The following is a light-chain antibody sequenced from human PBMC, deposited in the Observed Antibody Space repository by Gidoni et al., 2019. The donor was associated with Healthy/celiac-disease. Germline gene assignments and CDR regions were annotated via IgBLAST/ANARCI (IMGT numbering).Light chain of an antibody. CDR1: SGPSSYI. Sequence: QPVLTQSSSASSSLGSSVKLTRTLSSGPSSYIIAWHQQQPGKAPRYLMKLEGSGSYNKGSGIPDRFSGSRSGADRYLTISNLQSEDEADYYCETWDSNTRVFGGGTKLTVL. CDR2: LEGSGSY. CDR3: ETWDSNTRV. J-gene: IGLJ3*02. V-gene: IGLV4-60*03.